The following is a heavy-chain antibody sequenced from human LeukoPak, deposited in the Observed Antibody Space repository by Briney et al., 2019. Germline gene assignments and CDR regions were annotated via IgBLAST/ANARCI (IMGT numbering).Heavy chain of an antibody. CDR1: GFTVSSNF. J-gene: IGHJ3*02. Sequence: GGSLRLSCAASGFTVSSNFMSWVRQAPGKGLEWVSMIYSGGSTYYADSVKGRFTISRDNSKNTLYLQMNSLRAEDTAVYYCAKDPRGRIVVVLDIWGQGTMVTVSS. V-gene: IGHV3-53*01. D-gene: IGHD2-2*01. CDR2: IYSGGST. CDR3: AKDPRGRIVVVLDI.